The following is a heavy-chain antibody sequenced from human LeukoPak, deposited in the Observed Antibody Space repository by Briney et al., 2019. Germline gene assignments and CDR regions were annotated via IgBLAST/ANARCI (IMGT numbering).Heavy chain of an antibody. Sequence: GGSLRLSCAASGFTFSSYGMHWVRQAPGKGLEGVAVISYDGSNKYYADSVKGRFTISRDNSKNTPYLQMNSLRAEDTAVYYCAKDRIAAAVFHYYYGMDVWGQGTTVTVSS. CDR3: AKDRIAAAVFHYYYGMDV. J-gene: IGHJ6*02. CDR1: GFTFSSYG. CDR2: ISYDGSNK. V-gene: IGHV3-30*18. D-gene: IGHD6-13*01.